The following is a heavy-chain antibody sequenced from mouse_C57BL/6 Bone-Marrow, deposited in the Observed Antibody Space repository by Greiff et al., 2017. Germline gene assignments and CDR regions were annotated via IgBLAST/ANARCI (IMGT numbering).Heavy chain of an antibody. J-gene: IGHJ1*03. Sequence: VQLQQSGAELVRPGTSVKVSCKASGYAFTNYLIEWVKQRPGQGLEWIGVINPGSGGTNYNEKFKGKATLTADKSSSTAYMQLSSLTSEDSAVYFCARRVAHWYFDVWGTGTTVTVSS. CDR1: GYAFTNYL. V-gene: IGHV1-54*01. CDR3: ARRVAHWYFDV. CDR2: INPGSGGT. D-gene: IGHD1-1*01.